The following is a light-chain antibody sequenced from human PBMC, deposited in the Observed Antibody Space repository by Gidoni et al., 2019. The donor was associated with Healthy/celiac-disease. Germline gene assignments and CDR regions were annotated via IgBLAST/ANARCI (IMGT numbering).Light chain of an antibody. Sequence: DIQMTQSPSSLSASVGDRVTITCRASLGISNYLAWYQQKPGKVPKLLIYAASTLQSGVPSRFSGSGYGTDFTLTVSSLQPEDVATYYCQKYNGAPITFGQGTRLEIK. V-gene: IGKV1-27*01. J-gene: IGKJ5*01. CDR3: QKYNGAPIT. CDR1: LGISNY. CDR2: AAS.